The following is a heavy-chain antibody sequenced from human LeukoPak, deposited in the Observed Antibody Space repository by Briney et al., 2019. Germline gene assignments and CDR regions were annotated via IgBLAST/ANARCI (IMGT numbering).Heavy chain of an antibody. J-gene: IGHJ5*02. Sequence: GGSLRLSCAASGFTFSSYAMSWVRQAPGKGLEWVSAISGSGGSTYYADSVKGRFTISRDTSKNTLYQQMNSLRAEDTAVYYCAKGRYSGSYYNWFDPWGQGTLVTVSS. D-gene: IGHD1-26*01. CDR1: GFTFSSYA. CDR3: AKGRYSGSYYNWFDP. CDR2: ISGSGGST. V-gene: IGHV3-23*01.